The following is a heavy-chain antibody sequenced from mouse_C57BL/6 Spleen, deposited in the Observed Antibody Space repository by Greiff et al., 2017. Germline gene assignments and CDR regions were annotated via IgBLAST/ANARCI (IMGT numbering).Heavy chain of an antibody. CDR2: IYPRSGNT. CDR1: GYTFTSYG. CDR3: ARTGYYGSSYLTWDY. Sequence: LEESGAELARPGASVKLSCKASGYTFTSYGISWVKQRTGQGLEWIGEIYPRSGNTYYNEKFKGKATLTADKSSSTAYMELRSLTSEDSAVYFCARTGYYGSSYLTWDYWGQGTTLTVSS. J-gene: IGHJ2*01. D-gene: IGHD1-1*01. V-gene: IGHV1-81*01.